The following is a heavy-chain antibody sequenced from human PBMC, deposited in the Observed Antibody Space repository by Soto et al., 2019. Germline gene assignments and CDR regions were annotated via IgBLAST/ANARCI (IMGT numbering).Heavy chain of an antibody. CDR1: GFTFSSYA. CDR3: AKSGSDDSSGHCYHY. D-gene: IGHD3-22*01. CDR2: ISGSGGST. V-gene: IGHV3-23*01. Sequence: GGSLRISCAASGFTFSSYALSWFRQAPGKGLEWVSAISGSGGSTYYADSVKGRFTISRDNSKNTLYLQMNSLRAEDTAVYYCAKSGSDDSSGHCYHYCGQAARV. J-gene: IGHJ4*02.